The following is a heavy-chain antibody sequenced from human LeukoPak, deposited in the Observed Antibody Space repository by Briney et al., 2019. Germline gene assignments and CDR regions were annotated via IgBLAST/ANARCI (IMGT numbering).Heavy chain of an antibody. D-gene: IGHD3-9*01. CDR1: GGSISSDGYY. J-gene: IGHJ4*02. CDR3: ARQFGLTGANFDY. Sequence: SETLSLTCTVSGGSISSDGYYWSWIRQPPGKGLEWIGYIYHTGSTYYNPSLKSRITISVDTSKNQFSLKLKYVTAADTAVYYCARQFGLTGANFDYWGQGTLVTVSS. CDR2: IYHTGST. V-gene: IGHV4-30-4*01.